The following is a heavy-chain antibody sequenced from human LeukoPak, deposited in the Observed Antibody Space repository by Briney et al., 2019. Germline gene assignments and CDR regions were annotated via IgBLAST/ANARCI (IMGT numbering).Heavy chain of an antibody. J-gene: IGHJ3*02. V-gene: IGHV4-59*01. CDR3: ARDGDPYYDILTGYYDAFDI. D-gene: IGHD3-9*01. CDR1: GDSIRRDY. Sequence: SETLSLTCIVSGDSIRRDYWNWIRQPARKGLEWIGFIDDSASTNYNPSLKSRVTISGDTSKKQFSLKLSSETAADTAVYYCARDGDPYYDILTGYYDAFDIWGQGTMVTVS. CDR2: IDDSAST.